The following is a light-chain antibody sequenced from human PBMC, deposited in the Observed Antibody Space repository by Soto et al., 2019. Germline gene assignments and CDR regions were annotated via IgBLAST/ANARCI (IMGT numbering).Light chain of an antibody. Sequence: QSVLTQPPSASGTPGQRVTISCSGSLSNIGSNFIYWYQHLPASAPKLLINRNNERPSGVPDRFSGSKSGTSASLAISGLRSEDEADYHCAAWDDSLRGVVFGGGTKLTVL. CDR3: AAWDDSLRGVV. J-gene: IGLJ2*01. V-gene: IGLV1-47*01. CDR2: RNN. CDR1: LSNIGSNF.